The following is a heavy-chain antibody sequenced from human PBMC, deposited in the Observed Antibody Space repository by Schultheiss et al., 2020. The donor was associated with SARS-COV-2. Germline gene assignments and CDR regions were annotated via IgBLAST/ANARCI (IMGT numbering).Heavy chain of an antibody. V-gene: IGHV4-39*07. D-gene: IGHD3-3*01. Sequence: SQTLSLTCTVSGGSISSSSYYWGWIRQPPGKGLEWIGEINHSGSTNYNPSLKSRVTISVDTSKNQFSLRLGSVTAADTAVYYCARDWYDFWSGYYTSYYFDYWGQGILVTVSS. CDR2: INHSGST. CDR1: GGSISSSSYY. J-gene: IGHJ4*02. CDR3: ARDWYDFWSGYYTSYYFDY.